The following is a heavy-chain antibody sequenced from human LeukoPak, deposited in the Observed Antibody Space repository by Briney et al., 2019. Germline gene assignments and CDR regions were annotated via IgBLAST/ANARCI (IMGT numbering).Heavy chain of an antibody. Sequence: GGSLRLSCAASGFTFSSYWMSWVRQAPGKGLEWVANIKQDGSEKYYVDSVKGRFTISRDNAKNSLYLQMNSLRAEDTAVYYCAGDAFIKPYGSGMDVWGQGTTVTVSS. CDR2: IKQDGSEK. V-gene: IGHV3-7*01. J-gene: IGHJ6*02. CDR3: AGDAFIKPYGSGMDV. CDR1: GFTFSSYW. D-gene: IGHD3-10*01.